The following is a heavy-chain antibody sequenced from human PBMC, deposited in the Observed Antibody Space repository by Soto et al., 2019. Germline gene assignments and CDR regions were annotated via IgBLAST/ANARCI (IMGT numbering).Heavy chain of an antibody. CDR1: GFTFSSYS. CDR2: ITSSGTTV. CDR3: ARGSGNWAYYFDF. J-gene: IGHJ4*02. V-gene: IGHV3-48*02. Sequence: PGGSLRLSCAASGFTFSSYSLNWVRQAPGKGLEWVSYITSSGTTVYYADSVRGRFTISRDNAKNSLYLQMNSLRDDDTAVYYCARGSGNWAYYFDFWGQETLVTVSS. D-gene: IGHD1-1*01.